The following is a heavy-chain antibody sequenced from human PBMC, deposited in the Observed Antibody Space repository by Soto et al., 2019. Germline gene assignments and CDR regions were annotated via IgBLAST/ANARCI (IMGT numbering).Heavy chain of an antibody. CDR3: ARPANIIAVAVGFDY. V-gene: IGHV1-69*13. CDR2: IIPIFGTA. J-gene: IGHJ4*02. CDR1: GGTFSSYA. Sequence: SVKVSCKASGGTFSSYAISWVRQAPGQGLEWMGGIIPIFGTANYAQKFQGRVTITADESTSTAYMELSSLRSEDTAVYYCARPANIIAVAVGFDYWGQGTLVTVSS. D-gene: IGHD6-19*01.